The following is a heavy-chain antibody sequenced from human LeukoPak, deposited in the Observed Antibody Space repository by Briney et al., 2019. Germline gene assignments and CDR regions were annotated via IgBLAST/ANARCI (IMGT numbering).Heavy chain of an antibody. CDR2: IWYDGSNK. V-gene: IGHV3-33*01. CDR3: ARMGFYDILTGYLDY. D-gene: IGHD3-9*01. J-gene: IGHJ4*02. Sequence: GGSLRLSCAASGFTSSSYGMHWVRQAPGKGLEWVAVIWYDGSNKYYADSVKGRFTISRDNSKNTLYLQMNSLRAEDTAVYYCARMGFYDILTGYLDYWGQGTLVTVSS. CDR1: GFTSSSYG.